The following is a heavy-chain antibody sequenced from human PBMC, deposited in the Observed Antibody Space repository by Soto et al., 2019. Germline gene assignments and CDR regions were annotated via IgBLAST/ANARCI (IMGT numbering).Heavy chain of an antibody. CDR1: GGTFSSYA. J-gene: IGHJ6*02. Sequence: SVKVSCKASGGTFSSYAIRWVRQAPGQGLEWMGGIIPIFGTANYAQKFQGRVTITADESTSTAYMELSSLRSEDTAMYYCARAAIAVAGAKDYYYYGMDVWGQGTRSPSP. D-gene: IGHD6-19*01. CDR3: ARAAIAVAGAKDYYYYGMDV. CDR2: IIPIFGTA. V-gene: IGHV1-69*13.